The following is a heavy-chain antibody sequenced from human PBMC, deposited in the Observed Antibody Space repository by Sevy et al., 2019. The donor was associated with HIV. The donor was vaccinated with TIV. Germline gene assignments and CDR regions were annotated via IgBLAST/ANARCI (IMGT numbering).Heavy chain of an antibody. V-gene: IGHV3-30-3*01. CDR3: VRVTYLLARTEAGTYFDY. CDR1: GFTFSSYA. CDR2: ISYDGSNK. J-gene: IGHJ4*02. D-gene: IGHD6-19*01. Sequence: GGSLRLSCAASGFTFSSYAMHWVRQAPGKGLEWVAVISYDGSNKYYADSAKGRFTISRDNSKNTLYLQMNSLRAEDTAVYYCVRVTYLLARTEAGTYFDYWGQGTLVTVSS.